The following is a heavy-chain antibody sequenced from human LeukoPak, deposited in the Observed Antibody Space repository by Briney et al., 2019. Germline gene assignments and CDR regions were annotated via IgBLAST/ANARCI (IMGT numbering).Heavy chain of an antibody. CDR2: IYYSGST. V-gene: IGHV4-59*01. CDR3: AREAGYDILTGYYMVSYFDY. J-gene: IGHJ4*02. D-gene: IGHD3-9*01. CDR1: GGSISSYY. Sequence: PSETLSLTCTVSGGSISSYYWSWIRQPPGKGLEWIGYIYYSGSTNYNPSLKSRVSLSVDTSKNQFSLKLSSVTAADTAVYYCAREAGYDILTGYYMVSYFDYWGQGTLVTVSS.